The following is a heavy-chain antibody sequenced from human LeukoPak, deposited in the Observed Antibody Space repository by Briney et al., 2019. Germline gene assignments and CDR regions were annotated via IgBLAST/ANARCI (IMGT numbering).Heavy chain of an antibody. J-gene: IGHJ4*02. CDR1: GYTFTRFG. CDR2: INPNSGGT. V-gene: IGHV1-2*06. CDR3: ARESIYGSYYFDY. Sequence: ASVKVSCKGSGYTFTRFGVSWVRQAPGQGLEWMGRINPNSGGTNYAQKFHGRVTMTRDTSISTAYMELSRLSSDDTAVYYCARESIYGSYYFDYWGQGTLVTVSS. D-gene: IGHD3-10*01.